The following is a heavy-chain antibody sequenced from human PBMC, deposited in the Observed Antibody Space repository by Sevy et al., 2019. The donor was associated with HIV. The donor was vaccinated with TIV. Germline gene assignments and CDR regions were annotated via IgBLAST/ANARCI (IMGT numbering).Heavy chain of an antibody. CDR3: ARGPEADLYDYIWGSYRYTCYFDY. CDR2: ISSSSSYI. CDR1: GFTFSSYS. J-gene: IGHJ4*02. D-gene: IGHD3-16*02. V-gene: IGHV3-21*01. Sequence: GGSLRLSCAASGFTFSSYSMNWVRQAPGKGLEWVSSISSSSSYIYYADSVKGRFTISRDNAKNSLYLQMNSLRAEDTAVYYWARGPEADLYDYIWGSYRYTCYFDYWGQGTLVTVSS.